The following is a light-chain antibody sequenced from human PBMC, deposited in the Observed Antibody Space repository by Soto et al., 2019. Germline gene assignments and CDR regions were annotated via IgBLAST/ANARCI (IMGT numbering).Light chain of an antibody. V-gene: IGLV1-44*01. CDR2: RSD. Sequence: QPVLTQSPSASGTPGQRVTIACSGSSSNIGSNNVNWYRHLPGTAPELLIFRSDQRPSGVPDRFSGSKSGASASLAISGLHSGDEADYYCAAWDDSRYGVVFGGGTKLTVL. CDR1: SSNIGSNN. CDR3: AAWDDSRYGVV. J-gene: IGLJ2*01.